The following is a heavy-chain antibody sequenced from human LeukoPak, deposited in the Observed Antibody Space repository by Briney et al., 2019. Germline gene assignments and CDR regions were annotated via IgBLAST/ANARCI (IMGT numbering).Heavy chain of an antibody. CDR3: ATSTGYSSGWCDY. CDR2: TKQDGSEK. J-gene: IGHJ4*02. V-gene: IGHV3-7*01. CDR1: GFTFGSYW. D-gene: IGHD6-19*01. Sequence: GGSLRLSCTGSGFTFGSYWMTWVRQAPGKGLEWVANTKQDGSEKYYVDSVMGRFTIPRDNARSSLYLQMNSLRAEDTAVYYCATSTGYSSGWCDYWGQGTLVAVSS.